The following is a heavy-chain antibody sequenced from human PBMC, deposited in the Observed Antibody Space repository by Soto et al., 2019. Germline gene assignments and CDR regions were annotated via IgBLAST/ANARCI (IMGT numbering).Heavy chain of an antibody. D-gene: IGHD3-3*01. CDR1: EFTVSSNY. CDR2: IDTAGRA. V-gene: IGHV3-53*01. CDR3: ARGSTYYDFWSGHYTSYTYYGMDV. J-gene: IGHJ6*02. Sequence: EVQLVESGGGLIQPGGSLRVSCAASEFTVSSNYMTWVRQATGKGLEWVSVIDTAGRANYEESVKGRFTNSRDNSKNTLYLQMNRLRVADTAVYYCARGSTYYDFWSGHYTSYTYYGMDVWGQGTTVTVS.